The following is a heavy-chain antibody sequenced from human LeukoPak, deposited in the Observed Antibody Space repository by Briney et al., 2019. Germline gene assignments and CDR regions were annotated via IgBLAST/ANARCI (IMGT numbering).Heavy chain of an antibody. CDR1: GFTFNNYL. Sequence: GGSLRLSCTASGFTFNNYLMSWVRQAPGKGPEWVSVLFTGGAGALYADSVRGRFTISGDTSKTTLYLQMNGLRAEDTAVYYCAKECDYSPGHKFDLWGRGTLVTVSS. J-gene: IGHJ5*02. V-gene: IGHV3-23*03. CDR3: AKECDYSPGHKFDL. CDR2: LFTGGAGA. D-gene: IGHD3-10*01.